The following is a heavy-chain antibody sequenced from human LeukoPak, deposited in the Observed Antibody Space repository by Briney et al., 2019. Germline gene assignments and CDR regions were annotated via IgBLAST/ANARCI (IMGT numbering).Heavy chain of an antibody. D-gene: IGHD6-13*01. J-gene: IGHJ4*02. V-gene: IGHV3-53*01. CDR3: ARDRGVYSRTLED. CDR2: IYSGGST. Sequence: GGSLRLSCAASGFTVSSNYMSWVRQAPGKGLEWVSVIYSGGSTYYADSVKGRFTISRDNAKNSLYLQMNSLRAEDTAVYYCARDRGVYSRTLEDWGQGTLVTVSS. CDR1: GFTVSSNY.